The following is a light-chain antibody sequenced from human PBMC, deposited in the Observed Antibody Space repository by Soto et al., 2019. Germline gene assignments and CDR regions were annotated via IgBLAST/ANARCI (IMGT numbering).Light chain of an antibody. CDR1: SSNIGAGYD. V-gene: IGLV1-40*01. Sequence: QPVLTQPPSVSGAPGQRVTISCTGSSSNIGAGYDVHWYQQLPGTAPKLLISGNTNRPSGVPDRFSGSKSGTSASLAITGLQAEDEADYYCQSYDSSLNYWVFGGGTKLTVL. CDR3: QSYDSSLNYWV. CDR2: GNT. J-gene: IGLJ3*02.